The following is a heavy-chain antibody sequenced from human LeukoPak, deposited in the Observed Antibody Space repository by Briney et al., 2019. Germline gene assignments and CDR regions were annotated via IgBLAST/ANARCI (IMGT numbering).Heavy chain of an antibody. CDR3: ARVSSGATTVDY. CDR2: IKQDGSEK. CDR1: GFTFSDYW. D-gene: IGHD1-26*01. Sequence: GGSLRLSCAVSGFTFSDYWMNWVRQAPGKGLEWVANIKQDGSEKYYVDSVKGRFTISRDNAKNSLYLQMDSLRAEDTAVYYCARVSSGATTVDYWGQGTLVTVSS. V-gene: IGHV3-7*03. J-gene: IGHJ4*02.